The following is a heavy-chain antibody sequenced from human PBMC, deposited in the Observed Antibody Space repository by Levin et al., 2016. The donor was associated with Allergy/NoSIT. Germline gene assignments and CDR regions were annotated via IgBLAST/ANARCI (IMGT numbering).Heavy chain of an antibody. D-gene: IGHD3-3*01. Sequence: WIRQPPGKGLEWIGEIYHSGSTNYNPSLKSRVTISVDKSKNQFSLKLSSVTAADTAVYYCARDQRYDFWSGYLYNWFDPWGQGTLVTVSS. V-gene: IGHV4-4*02. CDR3: ARDQRYDFWSGYLYNWFDP. J-gene: IGHJ5*02. CDR2: IYHSGST.